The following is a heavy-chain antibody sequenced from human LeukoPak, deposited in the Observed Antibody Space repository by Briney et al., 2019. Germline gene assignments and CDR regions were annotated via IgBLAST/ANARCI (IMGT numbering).Heavy chain of an antibody. D-gene: IGHD1-14*01. V-gene: IGHV3-9*01. CDR2: ISWNSGSI. CDR3: ARTKVGVDVVYYYYYYMDV. Sequence: GGSLRLSCAASGFTFDEYAMHWVRQAPGKGLEWVSGISWNSGSIGYADSVKGRFTISRDNAKNSLYLQMNSLRAEDTALYYCARTKVGVDVVYYYYYYMDVWGKGTTVTISS. CDR1: GFTFDEYA. J-gene: IGHJ6*03.